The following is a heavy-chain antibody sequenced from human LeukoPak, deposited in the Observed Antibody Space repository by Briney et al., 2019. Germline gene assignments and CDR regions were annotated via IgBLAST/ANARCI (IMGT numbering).Heavy chain of an antibody. Sequence: PGGSLRLSCAASGFTFSSYAIHWVRQAPGKGLEWVSYISSSSSTIYYADSVKGRFTISRDNAKNSLYLQMNSLRAEDTAVYYCARATTDYWGQGTLVTVSS. CDR1: GFTFSSYA. J-gene: IGHJ4*02. D-gene: IGHD4-17*01. CDR2: ISSSSSTI. V-gene: IGHV3-48*01. CDR3: ARATTDY.